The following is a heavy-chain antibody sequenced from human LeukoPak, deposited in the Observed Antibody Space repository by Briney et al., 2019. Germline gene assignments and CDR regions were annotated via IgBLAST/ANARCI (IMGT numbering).Heavy chain of an antibody. CDR2: ISYDGSNK. J-gene: IGHJ4*02. Sequence: GGSLRLSCAASGFTFSSYAMHWVRQAPGKGLEWVAVISYDGSNKYYADSVKGRFTISRDNSKNTLYLQMNSLRAEDTAVYYCAGGGIHLDYWGQGTLVTVSS. CDR1: GFTFSSYA. V-gene: IGHV3-30*04. D-gene: IGHD5-18*01. CDR3: AGGGIHLDY.